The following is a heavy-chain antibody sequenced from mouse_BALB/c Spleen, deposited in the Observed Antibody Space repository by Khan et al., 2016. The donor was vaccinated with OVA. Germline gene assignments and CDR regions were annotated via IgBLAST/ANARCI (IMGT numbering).Heavy chain of an antibody. V-gene: IGHV5-4*02. D-gene: IGHD2-13*01. CDR1: GFTFSDYY. J-gene: IGHJ3*01. Sequence: EVELVESGGGLMKPGGSLKLSCAASGFTFSDYYMYWVRQTPEKRLEWVATISDSNSYIYYQDNVKGRFTISRDNAKNNLYLQMNRLRSEDKAMYYCVRGYYGDPFAYWGQGILVTVSA. CDR2: ISDSNSYI. CDR3: VRGYYGDPFAY.